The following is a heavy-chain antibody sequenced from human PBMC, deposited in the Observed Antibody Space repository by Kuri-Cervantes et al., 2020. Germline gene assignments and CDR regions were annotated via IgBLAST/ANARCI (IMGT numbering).Heavy chain of an antibody. CDR2: IRYDGSNK. V-gene: IGHV3-30*02. CDR3: ASGYSGSGGNEY. D-gene: IGHD5-12*01. Sequence: GESLKISCAASGFTFSSYGMHWVRQAPGKGLEWVAFIRYDGSNKYYADSVKGRFTISRDNSKNTLYLQMDSLSGEDTAVYYCASGYSGSGGNEYWGQGTLVTVSS. J-gene: IGHJ4*02. CDR1: GFTFSSYG.